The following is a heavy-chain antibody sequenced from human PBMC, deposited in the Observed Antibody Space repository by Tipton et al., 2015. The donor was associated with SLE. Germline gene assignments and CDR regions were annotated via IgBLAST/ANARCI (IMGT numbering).Heavy chain of an antibody. J-gene: IGHJ3*02. CDR2: IYFDGSKT. CDR1: GFSFSTYA. CDR3: ARVHAKDISGTGAVDI. V-gene: IGHV3-33*01. D-gene: IGHD3-22*01. Sequence: SLRLSCASSGFSFSTYAMHWVRQAPGKGLEWVGLIYFDGSKTYYADSVKGRFTNYRENAKNSLYRQMNSLRAEDTAVYYCARVHAKDISGTGAVDIWGQGTMVTASS.